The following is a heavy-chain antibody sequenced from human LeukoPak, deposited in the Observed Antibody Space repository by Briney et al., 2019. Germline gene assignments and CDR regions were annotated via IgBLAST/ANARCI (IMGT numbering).Heavy chain of an antibody. D-gene: IGHD3-10*01. V-gene: IGHV4-59*01. CDR2: IYYSGST. CDR1: GGSISSYY. Sequence: SETLSLTCTVSGGSISSYYWSWIRQPPGKGLEWIGYIYYSGSTNYNPSLKSRVTISVDTSKNQFSLKLSSVTAADTAVYYCARAAPPTMVRGVIAHNWFDPWGQGTLVTVSS. CDR3: ARAAPPTMVRGVIAHNWFDP. J-gene: IGHJ5*02.